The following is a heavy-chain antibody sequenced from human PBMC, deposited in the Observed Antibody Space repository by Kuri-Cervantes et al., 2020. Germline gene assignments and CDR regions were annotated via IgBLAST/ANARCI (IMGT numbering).Heavy chain of an antibody. CDR2: INNVSSIM. V-gene: IGHV3-48*04. D-gene: IGHD6-13*01. CDR3: ASLGPGYNSSWSY. J-gene: IGHJ4*02. Sequence: GESLKISCEASGFTFSYYSMNWVRQAPGKGLEWISYINNVSSIMYYADSVKGRFTVSRDNAKRLLFLRMNSLRVEDTALYYCASLGPGYNSSWSYWGQGALVTVSS. CDR1: GFTFSYYS.